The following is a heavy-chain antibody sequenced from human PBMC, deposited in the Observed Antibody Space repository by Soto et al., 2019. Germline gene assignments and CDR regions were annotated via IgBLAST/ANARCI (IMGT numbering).Heavy chain of an antibody. CDR2: IYYSGST. CDR1: GGSISSSSYY. Sequence: SETLSLTCAVSGGSISSSSYYWGWIRQPPGKGLKWIGSIYYSGSTYYNPSLKSRVTISVDTSKNQFSLKLTSVTAADTAVYYCARQEITMVRAFNWFDPWGQGTLVTVSS. J-gene: IGHJ5*02. V-gene: IGHV4-39*01. CDR3: ARQEITMVRAFNWFDP. D-gene: IGHD3-10*01.